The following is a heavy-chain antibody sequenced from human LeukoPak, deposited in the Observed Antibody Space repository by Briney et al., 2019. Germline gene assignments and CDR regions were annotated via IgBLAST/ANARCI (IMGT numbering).Heavy chain of an antibody. CDR3: GLYYYYYGMDV. Sequence: SETLSLTCAVYGGSFSGYYWSWIRQPPGKGLEWIGEINHSGSTNYNPSLKSRVTISVDTSKNQFSLKLSSVTAADTAVYYCGLYYYYYGMDVWGQGTTVTASS. CDR2: INHSGST. V-gene: IGHV4-34*01. J-gene: IGHJ6*02. CDR1: GGSFSGYY.